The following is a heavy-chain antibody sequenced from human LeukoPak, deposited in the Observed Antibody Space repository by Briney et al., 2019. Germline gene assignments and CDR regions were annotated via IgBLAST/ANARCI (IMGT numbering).Heavy chain of an antibody. J-gene: IGHJ5*02. CDR1: GYTFTGYY. CDR2: INPNSGGT. CDR3: AREQYCGGDCYPES. Sequence: ASVKVSCKASGYTFTGYYMHWVRQAPGQGLEWMGWINPNSGGTNYAQKFQGRVTMTRDTSISTAYMELSRLRSDDTAVYYCAREQYCGGDCYPESWGQGTLVTVSS. D-gene: IGHD2-21*02. V-gene: IGHV1-2*02.